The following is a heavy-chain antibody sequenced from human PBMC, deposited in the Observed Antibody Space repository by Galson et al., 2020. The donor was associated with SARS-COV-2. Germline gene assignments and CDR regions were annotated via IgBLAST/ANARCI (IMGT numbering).Heavy chain of an antibody. J-gene: IGHJ6*02. CDR3: AGGYSYYYGMDV. V-gene: IGHV3-33*01. CDR1: GFTFSSYG. Sequence: GESLKISCAASGFTFSSYGMHWVRQAPGKGLEWVAVIWYDGSNKYYADSVKGRFTISRDNSKNTLYLQMNSLRAEDTAVYYCAGGYSYYYGMDVWGQGTTVTVSS. D-gene: IGHD3-10*01. CDR2: IWYDGSNK.